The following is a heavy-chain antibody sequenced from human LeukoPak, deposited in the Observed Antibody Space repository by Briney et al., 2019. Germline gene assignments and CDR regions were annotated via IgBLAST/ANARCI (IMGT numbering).Heavy chain of an antibody. CDR2: IHGDGTGT. J-gene: IGHJ4*02. CDR1: GFTFGTYW. V-gene: IGHV3-74*01. D-gene: IGHD7-27*01. Sequence: GGSLRLSCKASGFTFGTYWMHWVRQPPGKGLVWVSRIHGDGTGTDYADSVKGRFTVSRDNAKNTVYLQMNSLTAEDTSTYYCVRDNWGLDYWGQGTLVTVSS. CDR3: VRDNWGLDY.